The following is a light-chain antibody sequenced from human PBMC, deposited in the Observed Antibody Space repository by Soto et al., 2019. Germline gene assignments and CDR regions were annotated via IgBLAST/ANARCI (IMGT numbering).Light chain of an antibody. CDR2: AAS. CDR3: QQLNSYPSFT. V-gene: IGKV1-9*01. CDR1: QGISSY. Sequence: IQLTQSPSSLSASVGDRVTITCRASQGISSYLAWYQQKPGKAPKLLIYAASTLQSGVPSRFSGSGSGTDFTLTISSLQPEDFVTYYCQQLNSYPSFTFGPGTKVDIK. J-gene: IGKJ3*01.